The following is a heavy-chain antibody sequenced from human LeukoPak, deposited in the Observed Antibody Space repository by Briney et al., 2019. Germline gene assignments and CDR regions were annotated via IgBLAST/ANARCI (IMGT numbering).Heavy chain of an antibody. CDR3: ARVWYSGSYPVDY. Sequence: QPGGSLRLSCAASGFTFNSHEMNWVRQAPGKGLEWVAFIRYDGSNKYYADSVKGRFTISRDNAKNSLYLQMNSLRAEDTAVYYCARVWYSGSYPVDYWGQGTLITVSS. V-gene: IGHV3-30*02. CDR1: GFTFNSHE. CDR2: IRYDGSNK. D-gene: IGHD1-26*01. J-gene: IGHJ4*02.